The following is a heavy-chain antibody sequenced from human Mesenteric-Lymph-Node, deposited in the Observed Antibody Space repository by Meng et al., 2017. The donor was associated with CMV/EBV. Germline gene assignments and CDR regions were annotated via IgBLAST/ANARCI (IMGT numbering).Heavy chain of an antibody. CDR2: INHSGST. D-gene: IGHD2-2*02. J-gene: IGHJ6*02. CDR1: GGSFSGYY. V-gene: IGHV4-34*01. CDR3: ARWGRVVPAAIPVWHYYYGMDV. Sequence: SETLSLTCAVYGGSFSGYYWSWIRQPPGKGLEWIGEINHSGSTNYNPSLKSRVTISVDTSKNQFSLKLSSVTAADTAVYYCARWGRVVPAAIPVWHYYYGMDVWGQGTTVTVSS.